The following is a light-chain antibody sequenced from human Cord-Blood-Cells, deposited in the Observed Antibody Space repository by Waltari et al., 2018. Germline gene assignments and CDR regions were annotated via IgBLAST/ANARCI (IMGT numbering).Light chain of an antibody. CDR1: SGSIASNY. V-gene: IGLV6-57*01. CDR2: EDN. J-gene: IGLJ2*01. CDR3: QSYDSSNVV. Sequence: NFMLTQPHSVSESPGKTVTISCTRSSGSIASNYVQWYQQRPGSSPTTVIYEDNQRPSGFPGRCSGSIDSSPNSASLTISGLKTEDEADYYCQSYDSSNVVFGGGTKLTVL.